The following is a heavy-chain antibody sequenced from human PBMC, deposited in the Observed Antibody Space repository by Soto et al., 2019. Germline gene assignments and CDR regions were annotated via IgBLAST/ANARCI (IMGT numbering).Heavy chain of an antibody. CDR2: ISACIGNT. V-gene: IGHV1-18*01. CDR3: ARGSSPGLNSYGYYYYYGMDV. CDR1: GYTFTSYG. D-gene: IGHD5-18*01. Sequence: ASVKVSCKASGYTFTSYGISWVRQAPGQGLEWMGWISACIGNTNYAQKLQGRVTMTADESTSTAYMELSSLRSEDTAVYYCARGSSPGLNSYGYYYYYGMDVWGQGTTVTVSS. J-gene: IGHJ6*02.